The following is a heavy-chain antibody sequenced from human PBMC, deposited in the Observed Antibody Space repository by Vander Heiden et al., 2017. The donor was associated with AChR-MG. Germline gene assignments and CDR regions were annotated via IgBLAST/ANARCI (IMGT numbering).Heavy chain of an antibody. Sequence: QVQLVESGGGVVQPGRSLRLSCAASGFTFSSYGMHWVRQPPGKGLEWVAIISYDGSDKYYADSVKGRFTISRDNSKNTLYLQMNSLRAEDTAVYYCAKAGTRKTLRDAFDIWGQGTMVTVSS. V-gene: IGHV3-30*18. J-gene: IGHJ3*02. D-gene: IGHD4-17*01. CDR2: ISYDGSDK. CDR1: GFTFSSYG. CDR3: AKAGTRKTLRDAFDI.